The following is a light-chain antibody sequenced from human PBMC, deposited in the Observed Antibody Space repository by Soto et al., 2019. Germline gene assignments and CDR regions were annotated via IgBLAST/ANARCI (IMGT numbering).Light chain of an antibody. CDR3: SSYTSNITWV. Sequence: QSVLTQPASVSGSPGQTITISCSGTSSDVGGYNYVSWYQQYPGKAPKLIVYEVTYRPSGLSNRFSGSKSDNTASLTISGLQAEDGVDYYCSSYTSNITWVFGGGTKLTVL. CDR1: SSDVGGYNY. V-gene: IGLV2-14*01. J-gene: IGLJ2*01. CDR2: EVT.